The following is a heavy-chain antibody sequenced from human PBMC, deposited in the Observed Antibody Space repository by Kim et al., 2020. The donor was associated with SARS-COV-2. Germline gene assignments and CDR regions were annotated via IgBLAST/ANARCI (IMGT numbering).Heavy chain of an antibody. Sequence: SETLSLTCTVSGGSISGYYWSWIRQPPGKGLEWIGFINYSGNTNYTPSLKSRVTISVDTSNYQFSLKLSPVTAADTAVSFCARARRYDSRGYNRWGQGTLGTVSS. CDR2: INYSGNT. CDR3: ARARRYDSRGYNR. CDR1: GGSISGYY. V-gene: IGHV4-59*13. J-gene: IGHJ4*02. D-gene: IGHD3-22*01.